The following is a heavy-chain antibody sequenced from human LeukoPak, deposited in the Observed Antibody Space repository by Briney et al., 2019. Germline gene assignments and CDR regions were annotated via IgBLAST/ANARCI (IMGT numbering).Heavy chain of an antibody. D-gene: IGHD5-24*01. J-gene: IGHJ4*02. CDR1: GGSFNDYY. CDR2: IHPAGST. V-gene: IGHV4-34*01. Sequence: SQTLSLTCAVYGGSFNDYYWTCIRQPPGEGLEWIGEIHPAGSTTYTPSLESRVTISVDTSKNQFSLRLCSLTAADTAVYFCARGGDGYKTGNYWGQGTLVTVSS. CDR3: ARGGDGYKTGNY.